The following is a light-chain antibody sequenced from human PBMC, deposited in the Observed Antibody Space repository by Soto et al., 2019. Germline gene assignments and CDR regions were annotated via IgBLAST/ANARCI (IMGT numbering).Light chain of an antibody. Sequence: ELVITQSPATLSVSPGGRATLSCRASQSISDTLAWYQQKPGQAPRLLIHGASTRAPGFPARFSGSGSGTDFTLTISSLQSEDFAVYYCQQYDNWPWTFGQGTKVDI. CDR1: QSISDT. CDR3: QQYDNWPWT. V-gene: IGKV3-15*01. J-gene: IGKJ1*01. CDR2: GAS.